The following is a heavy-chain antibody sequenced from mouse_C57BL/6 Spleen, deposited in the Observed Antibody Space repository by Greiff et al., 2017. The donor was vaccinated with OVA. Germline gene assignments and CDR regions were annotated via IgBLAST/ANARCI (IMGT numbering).Heavy chain of an antibody. CDR3: ARGTTVVAEGYFGV. D-gene: IGHD1-1*01. CDR1: GYTFTGYW. Sequence: QVQLKQSGAELMKPGASVKLSCKASGYTFTGYWIEWVKQRPGHGLEWIGEILPGSGSTNYNEKFKGKATFTAATSSNTAYMQLSSLTTEDSAIYYCARGTTVVAEGYFGVWGTGTTVTVSS. V-gene: IGHV1-9*01. J-gene: IGHJ1*03. CDR2: ILPGSGST.